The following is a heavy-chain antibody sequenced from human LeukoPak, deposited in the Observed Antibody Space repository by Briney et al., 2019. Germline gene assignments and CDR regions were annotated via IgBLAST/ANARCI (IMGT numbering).Heavy chain of an antibody. D-gene: IGHD1-26*01. Sequence: GGSLRLSCAASGFTVSSNYMSRVRKAPGKGLEWVSVIYSGGSTYYADSVKGRFTISRDNSKNTLYLQMNSLRAEDTAVYYCARARPPFGIVGAPRQSYYFDYWGQGTLVTVSS. CDR3: ARARPPFGIVGAPRQSYYFDY. CDR1: GFTVSSNY. J-gene: IGHJ4*02. V-gene: IGHV3-66*02. CDR2: IYSGGST.